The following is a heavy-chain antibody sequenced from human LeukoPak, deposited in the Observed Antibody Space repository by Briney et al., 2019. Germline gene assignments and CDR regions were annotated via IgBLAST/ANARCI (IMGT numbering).Heavy chain of an antibody. Sequence: GGSLRLSCAASGFTFSDYYMSWIRQAPGKGLEWVSYISSSGSTIYYADSVKGRFTISRDNAKNSLYLQMNSLRAEDTAVYYCARGGYYDFWSGYSGGKYYYYGMDVWGQGTTVTVSS. CDR1: GFTFSDYY. CDR2: ISSSGSTI. J-gene: IGHJ6*02. V-gene: IGHV3-11*01. CDR3: ARGGYYDFWSGYSGGKYYYYGMDV. D-gene: IGHD3-3*01.